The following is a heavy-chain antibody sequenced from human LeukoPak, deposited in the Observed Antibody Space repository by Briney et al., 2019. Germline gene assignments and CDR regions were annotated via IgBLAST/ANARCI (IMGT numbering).Heavy chain of an antibody. D-gene: IGHD3-16*01. V-gene: IGHV3-9*01. CDR3: AKDTRGNYYYYYMDV. Sequence: GGSLRLSCAASGFTFSSYGMMWVRQAPGKGLEWVSGISWNSGSIGYADSVKGRFTISRDNAKNSLYLQMNSLRAEDTALYYCAKDTRGNYYYYYMDVWGKGTTVTISS. CDR1: GFTFSSYG. J-gene: IGHJ6*03. CDR2: ISWNSGSI.